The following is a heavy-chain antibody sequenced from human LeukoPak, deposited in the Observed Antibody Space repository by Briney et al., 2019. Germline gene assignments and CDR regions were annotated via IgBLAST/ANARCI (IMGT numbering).Heavy chain of an antibody. CDR1: GGSISSGGYY. J-gene: IGHJ6*03. Sequence: TLSLTCTVSGGSISSGGYYWSWIRQHPGKGLEWIGYIYYSGSTYYNPSLKSRVTISVDTSKNQLSLKLSSVTVADTAVYYCARVRYCSGGSCYSPYYYYYMDVWGKGTTVTVSS. CDR2: IYYSGST. V-gene: IGHV4-31*03. D-gene: IGHD2-15*01. CDR3: ARVRYCSGGSCYSPYYYYYMDV.